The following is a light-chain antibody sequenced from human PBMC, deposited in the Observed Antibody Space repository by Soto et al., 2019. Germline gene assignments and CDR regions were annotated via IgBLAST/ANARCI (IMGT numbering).Light chain of an antibody. V-gene: IGLV3-10*01. CDR2: EDS. CDR3: YSTDSSGKEV. Sequence: SYELRQPPSVSVSPGQTARITYSGDALPKKYAYWYQQKSGQAPVLVIYEDSKRPSGIPERFSGSSSGTVATLTISGAQVEDEADYYCYSTDSSGKEVFGGGTKLTLI. J-gene: IGLJ2*01. CDR1: ALPKKY.